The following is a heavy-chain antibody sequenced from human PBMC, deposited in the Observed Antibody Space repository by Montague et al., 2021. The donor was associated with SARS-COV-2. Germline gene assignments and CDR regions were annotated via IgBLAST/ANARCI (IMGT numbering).Heavy chain of an antibody. V-gene: IGHV4-39*01. J-gene: IGHJ6*02. CDR3: ARQVTGRYFDWMLYGMDF. D-gene: IGHD3-9*01. Sequence: SETLSLTCTVSGGSISSSSYYWGWLRQPPGKGLEWNGSIYDSGSTYSTLSLKSRVTKSVDTSKNQFSLKLSAVTAADTAVYYCARQVTGRYFDWMLYGMDFWGQGTTVTVSS. CDR2: IYDSGST. CDR1: GGSISSSSYY.